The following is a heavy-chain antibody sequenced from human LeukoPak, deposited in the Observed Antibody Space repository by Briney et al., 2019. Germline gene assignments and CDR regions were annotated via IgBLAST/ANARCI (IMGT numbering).Heavy chain of an antibody. CDR1: GGSFSGYY. J-gene: IGHJ6*02. V-gene: IGHV4-34*01. D-gene: IGHD3-3*01. CDR2: INHSGST. Sequence: SETLSLTCAVYGGSFSGYYWSWIRQPPGKGLEWIGEINHSGSTNYNPSLKSRVTISVDTSKNQFSLKLSSVTAADTAVYYRARVRRDFWSGPPPYGMDVWGQGTTVTVSS. CDR3: ARVRRDFWSGPPPYGMDV.